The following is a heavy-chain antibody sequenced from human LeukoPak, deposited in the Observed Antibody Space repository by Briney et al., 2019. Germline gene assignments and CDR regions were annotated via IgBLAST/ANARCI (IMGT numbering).Heavy chain of an antibody. J-gene: IGHJ4*02. D-gene: IGHD2-15*01. CDR1: GGSISGYY. Sequence: PSETLSLTCSVSGGSISGYYWSWIRQPPGKGLEWIGYIYYSGRTNHNPSLKSRVTISVDTSKNQFSLKLSSVTAADTAVYYCVGQKVVGDVYFDYWGQGTLVTVSS. V-gene: IGHV4-59*08. CDR3: VGQKVVGDVYFDY. CDR2: IYYSGRT.